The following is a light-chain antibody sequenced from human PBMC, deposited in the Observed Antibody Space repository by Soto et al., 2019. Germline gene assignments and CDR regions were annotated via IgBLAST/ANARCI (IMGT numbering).Light chain of an antibody. Sequence: QSALTQPRSVSGSPGQSVTISCTGTSSDVGGYNYVSWYQQYPGKAPKVMIYDVTKRPSGVPDRFSGSKSGNTASLTISGLQAEDEADYYCCSYGGGNNFYVFGTGTKVTVL. V-gene: IGLV2-11*01. CDR3: CSYGGGNNFYV. CDR2: DVT. J-gene: IGLJ1*01. CDR1: SSDVGGYNY.